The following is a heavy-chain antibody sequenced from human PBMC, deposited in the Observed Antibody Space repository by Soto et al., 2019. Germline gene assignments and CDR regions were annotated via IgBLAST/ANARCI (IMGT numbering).Heavy chain of an antibody. J-gene: IGHJ5*02. CDR1: GGSFHGYY. V-gene: IGHV4-34*01. CDR2: INHSGSA. D-gene: IGHD5-12*01. CDR3: VGYTASHNWFDP. Sequence: SETLSLTCAVYGGSFHGYYWSWIRQPPGEGLEWIGEINHSGSANYNPTFKSRVFISVDMSKNQMSLQLTSVTAADTARYFCVGYTASHNWFDPWGQGTLVTVSS.